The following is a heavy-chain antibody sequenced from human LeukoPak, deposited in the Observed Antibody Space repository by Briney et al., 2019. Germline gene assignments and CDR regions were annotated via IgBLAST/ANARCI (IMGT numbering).Heavy chain of an antibody. CDR3: ARDRSGYFDY. CDR1: GGSISSVDYY. Sequence: SQTLSLTCTVSGGSISSVDYYWSWIRQPPGKGLEWIGYIYYSGSTYYNPSLKSRVTISVDTSKNQFSLKLSSVTATYTAVYYCARDRSGYFDYWGQGTMVTVSS. V-gene: IGHV4-30-4*01. D-gene: IGHD3-22*01. CDR2: IYYSGST. J-gene: IGHJ4*02.